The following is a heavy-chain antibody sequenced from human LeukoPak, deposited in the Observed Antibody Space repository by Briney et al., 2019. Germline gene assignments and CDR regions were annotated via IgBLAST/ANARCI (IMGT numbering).Heavy chain of an antibody. CDR3: ARDNIVVVNSFPPLYGMDV. CDR1: GFTFSTSA. CDR2: ISYDGSNK. J-gene: IGHJ6*02. Sequence: GGSLRLSCAASGFTFSTSAIHWVRHAPGKGLEWVAVISYDGSNKYYADSVKGRFTISRDNSKNTLWLQMNSLRPEDTAVYYCARDNIVVVNSFPPLYGMDVWGQGTTVTVSS. D-gene: IGHD2-21*01. V-gene: IGHV3-30-3*01.